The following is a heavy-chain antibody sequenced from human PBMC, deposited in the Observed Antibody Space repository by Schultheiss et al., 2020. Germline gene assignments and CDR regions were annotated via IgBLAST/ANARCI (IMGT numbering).Heavy chain of an antibody. CDR1: GYTFTGYY. V-gene: IGHV1-2*02. D-gene: IGHD3-10*01. CDR3: ARGGRNYYGSGSYRWWFDP. J-gene: IGHJ5*02. Sequence: ASVKVSCKASGYTFTGYYMHWVRQAPGQGLEWMGWINPNSGGTNYAQKLQGRVTMTRNTSISTAYMELSSLRSEDTAVYYCARGGRNYYGSGSYRWWFDPWGQGTLVTVS. CDR2: INPNSGGT.